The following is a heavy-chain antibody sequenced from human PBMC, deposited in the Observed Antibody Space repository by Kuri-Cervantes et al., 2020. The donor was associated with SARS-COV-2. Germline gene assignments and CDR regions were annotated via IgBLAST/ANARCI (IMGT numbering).Heavy chain of an antibody. D-gene: IGHD5-24*01. CDR2: IYSGGST. CDR3: ARGGDGYAIDY. V-gene: IGHV3-66*01. Sequence: GGSLRLSCAASGFTVSSNYMSWVRQAPGKGLEWVSVIYSGGSTYYADSVKGRFTISRDNSKNTLYLQMNSLRAGDTAVYYCARGGDGYAIDYWGHGTLVTVSS. CDR1: GFTVSSNY. J-gene: IGHJ4*01.